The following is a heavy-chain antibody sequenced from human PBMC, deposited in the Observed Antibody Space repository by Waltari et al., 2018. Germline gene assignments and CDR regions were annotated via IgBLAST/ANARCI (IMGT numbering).Heavy chain of an antibody. Sequence: QVQLVQSGAEVKKPGASVKVSCQASGYTFTGYHLHWLRQAPGQGLGWIGCINPNNGDTNYAQNLLGRVTMTRDTSINTAYMVLTGLRSDDTAVFYCARDPGPIVGAPDYWGQGTLVTVSS. CDR2: INPNNGDT. CDR3: ARDPGPIVGAPDY. J-gene: IGHJ4*02. CDR1: GYTFTGYH. V-gene: IGHV1-2*02. D-gene: IGHD1-26*01.